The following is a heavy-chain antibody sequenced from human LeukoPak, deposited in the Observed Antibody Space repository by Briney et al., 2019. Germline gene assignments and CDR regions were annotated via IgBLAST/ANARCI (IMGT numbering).Heavy chain of an antibody. V-gene: IGHV3-7*01. CDR2: IKQYGSER. CDR3: ATATVTTSNTAFDY. CDR1: GFIFSSYW. D-gene: IGHD4-17*01. J-gene: IGHJ4*02. Sequence: GGSLRLSCAASGFIFSSYWMTWVRQAPGKGLEWVANIKQYGSERYYVDSVKGRFTISRDNAKNSLYLQMNSLRAEDTAVYYCATATVTTSNTAFDYWGQGTLVTVSS.